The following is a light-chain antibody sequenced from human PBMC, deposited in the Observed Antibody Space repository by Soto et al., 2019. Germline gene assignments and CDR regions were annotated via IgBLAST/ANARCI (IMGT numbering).Light chain of an antibody. CDR1: SSNIGSNP. V-gene: IGLV1-44*01. CDR3: AAWDDSLNGHSV. CDR2: DNN. Sequence: QSVLTQPPSASGTPGQRVTISCSGSSSNIGSNPVNWYQQLPRTAPKLLIYDNNQRPSGVPDRFSGSKSGTSASLAISGLQSEDEADYYCAAWDDSLNGHSVFGSGTKVTVL. J-gene: IGLJ1*01.